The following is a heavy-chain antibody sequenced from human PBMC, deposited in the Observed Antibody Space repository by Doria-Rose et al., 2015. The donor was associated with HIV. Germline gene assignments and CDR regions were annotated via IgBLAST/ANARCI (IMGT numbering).Heavy chain of an antibody. V-gene: IGHV2-26*01. CDR3: ARIKSSRWYHKYYFDF. CDR1: GVSLSSPGMG. CDR2: IFSDDER. J-gene: IGHJ4*02. D-gene: IGHD6-13*01. Sequence: QITLKESGPVLVKPTETLTLTCTVSGVSLSSPGMGVSWIRQPPGKALEWLANIFSDDERSYKTSLKSRLTISRGTSKSQVVLTMTDMDPVDTATYYCARIKSSRWYHKYYFDFWGQGTLVIAS.